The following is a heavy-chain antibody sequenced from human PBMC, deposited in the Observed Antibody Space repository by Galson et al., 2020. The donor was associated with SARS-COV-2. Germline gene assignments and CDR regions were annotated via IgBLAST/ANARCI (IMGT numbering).Heavy chain of an antibody. D-gene: IGHD3-10*01. CDR3: ARTTYYYGSGSLHFDY. CDR1: GYTFTGYY. J-gene: IGHJ4*02. V-gene: IGHV1-2*02. CDR2: INPNSGGT. Sequence: GESLKISCKASGYTFTGYYMHWVRQAPGQGLEWMGWINPNSGGTNYAQKFQGRVTMTRDTSISTAYMELSRLRSDDTAVYYCARTTYYYGSGSLHFDYWGQGTLVTVSS.